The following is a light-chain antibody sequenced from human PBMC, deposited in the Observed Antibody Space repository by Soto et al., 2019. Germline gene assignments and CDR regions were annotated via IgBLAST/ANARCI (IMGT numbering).Light chain of an antibody. CDR3: HQYDSALR. Sequence: ESVLTQSPGSLSLSPGEITTLSCRASQSVSSRFFAWYQQQPGQAPRLLIFGASVRATGVPDRFSGSGSGTDFTLTISRLEPEDFAVYYCHQYDSALRFGQGTKVEI. J-gene: IGKJ1*01. CDR2: GAS. V-gene: IGKV3-20*01. CDR1: QSVSSRF.